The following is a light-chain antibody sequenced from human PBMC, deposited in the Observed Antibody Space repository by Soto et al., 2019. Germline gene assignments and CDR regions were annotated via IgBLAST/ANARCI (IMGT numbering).Light chain of an antibody. Sequence: EIVLTQSPGTLSLSPGERATLSCRASQSVSSSYLAWYQQKPGQAPRLLIYGASSRATGIPDRFSGSGSGRDVTLTIIRLEPEEFAVYYWQQYGSTGTFGQGTKLEIK. J-gene: IGKJ2*01. CDR1: QSVSSSY. CDR3: QQYGSTGT. CDR2: GAS. V-gene: IGKV3-20*01.